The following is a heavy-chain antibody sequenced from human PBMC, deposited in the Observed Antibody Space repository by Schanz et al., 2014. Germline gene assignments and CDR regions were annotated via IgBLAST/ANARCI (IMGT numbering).Heavy chain of an antibody. CDR3: AKSYDTSGYSGFDY. Sequence: VQLLESGGGVVQPGGSLRLSCVASGFSFSAYGIHWVRQAPGKGLEWVAFIWSDANNKNYADSVKGRFTISRDNSKNTLYLQMNSLRTEDTAVYFCAKSYDTSGYSGFDYWGQGTLVTVSS. CDR2: IWSDANNK. CDR1: GFSFSAYG. V-gene: IGHV3-30*02. J-gene: IGHJ4*02. D-gene: IGHD3-22*01.